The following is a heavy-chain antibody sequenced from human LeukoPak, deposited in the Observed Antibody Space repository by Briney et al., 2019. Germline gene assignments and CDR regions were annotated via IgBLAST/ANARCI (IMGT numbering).Heavy chain of an antibody. CDR3: ARSGYSGYDYHY. CDR2: ISYDGSNK. CDR1: GFTFSSYG. V-gene: IGHV3-30*19. Sequence: GGSLRLSCAASGFTFSSYGIHWVRQAPGKGLEWVAVISYDGSNKYYADSVKGRFTISGDNSKNTLYLQMNSLRAEDTAVYYCARSGYSGYDYHYWGQGTLVTVSS. J-gene: IGHJ4*02. D-gene: IGHD5-12*01.